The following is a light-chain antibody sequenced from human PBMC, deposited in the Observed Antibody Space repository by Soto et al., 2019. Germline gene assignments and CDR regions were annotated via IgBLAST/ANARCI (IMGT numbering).Light chain of an antibody. Sequence: EIVLTQSPGTLSLSPGERATLSCRASQSVSSNYLAWYQQKPGQAPRLLIYDASSRATGIPDRFSGSGSGTDFTLTISRLEPEDFAVYYCQKYGSSPITFGQGTKV. V-gene: IGKV3-20*01. CDR3: QKYGSSPIT. CDR1: QSVSSNY. J-gene: IGKJ1*01. CDR2: DAS.